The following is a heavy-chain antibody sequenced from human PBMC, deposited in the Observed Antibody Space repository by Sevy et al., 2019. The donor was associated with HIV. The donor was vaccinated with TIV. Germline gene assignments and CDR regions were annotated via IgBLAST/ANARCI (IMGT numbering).Heavy chain of an antibody. CDR2: ITGNGQKK. Sequence: GGSLRLSCVGSGFVFEDFAVHWVRRSPGKGLEWVSGITGNGQKKFYEGSVKGRFSISRDNARKSLYLQMNNMNFDDTAFYYCVRDMSPILGTGDNWFDLWGQGTLVTVSS. CDR1: GFVFEDFA. V-gene: IGHV3-9*01. D-gene: IGHD1-26*01. J-gene: IGHJ5*02. CDR3: VRDMSPILGTGDNWFDL.